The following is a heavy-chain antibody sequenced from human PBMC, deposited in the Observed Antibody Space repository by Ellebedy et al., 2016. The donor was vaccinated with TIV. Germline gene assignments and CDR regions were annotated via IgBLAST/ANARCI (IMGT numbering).Heavy chain of an antibody. D-gene: IGHD4-11*01. V-gene: IGHV3-30*03. J-gene: IGHJ4*02. CDR3: ARSTLTYSPLDY. Sequence: PGGSLRLSCAASGFTFSSFTMHWVRQAPGKGLEWISITSYDETIKNYADSVKGRFTISRDNSKNTLYLQMKSLMTEDTAVYYCARSTLTYSPLDYWGQGTVVTVSS. CDR2: TSYDETIK. CDR1: GFTFSSFT.